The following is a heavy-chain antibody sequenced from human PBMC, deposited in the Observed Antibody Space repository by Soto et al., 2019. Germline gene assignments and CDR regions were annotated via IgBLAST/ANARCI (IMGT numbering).Heavy chain of an antibody. D-gene: IGHD1-1*01. V-gene: IGHV3-30*18. CDR2: ISYDGSNK. J-gene: IGHJ6*02. Sequence: GGSLRLSCAASGFTFSSYGMHWVRQAPGKGLEWVAVISYDGSNKYYADSVKGRFTISRDNSKNTLYLQMNSLRAEDTAVYYCAKYWSGNSIQTNADVWGQGTTVTVSS. CDR3: AKYWSGNSIQTNADV. CDR1: GFTFSSYG.